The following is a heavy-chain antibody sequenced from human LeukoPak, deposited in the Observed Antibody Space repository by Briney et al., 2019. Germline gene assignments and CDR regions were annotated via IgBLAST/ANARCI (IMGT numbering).Heavy chain of an antibody. J-gene: IGHJ5*02. CDR1: GYTFTGYY. D-gene: IGHD3-10*01. V-gene: IGHV1-2*02. CDR2: INPNSGGT. Sequence: ASVKVSCKASGYTFTGYYMHWVRQAPGQELEWMGWINPNSGGTNYAQKFQGRVTMTRDTSISTAYMELSRLRSDDTAVYYCARDLEVRGVINWFDPWGQGTLVTVSS. CDR3: ARDLEVRGVINWFDP.